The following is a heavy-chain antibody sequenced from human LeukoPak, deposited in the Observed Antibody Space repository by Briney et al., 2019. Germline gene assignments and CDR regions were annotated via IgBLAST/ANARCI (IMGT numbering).Heavy chain of an antibody. Sequence: GGSLRLSCAASGFTFDDYAMHWVRQAPGKGLEWVSGVSWNSGSVAYADSVKGRFTISRDNAKNSLYLQMSSLGAEDTALYYCAKRSYGDDYFDYWGQGTLVTVSS. CDR2: VSWNSGSV. J-gene: IGHJ4*02. V-gene: IGHV3-9*01. D-gene: IGHD4-17*01. CDR3: AKRSYGDDYFDY. CDR1: GFTFDDYA.